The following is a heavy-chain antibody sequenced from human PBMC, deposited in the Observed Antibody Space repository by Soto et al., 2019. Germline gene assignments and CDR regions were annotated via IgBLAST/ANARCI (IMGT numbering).Heavy chain of an antibody. Sequence: PSETLSLTCAVSGGSISSGGYSWSWIRQPPGKGLEWIGYIYHSGSTNYNPSLKSRVTISVDTSKNQFSLKPSSVTAADTAVYYCARRYSSAFDIWGQGTMVT. CDR1: GGSISSGGYS. CDR2: IYHSGST. CDR3: ARRYSSAFDI. D-gene: IGHD6-13*01. J-gene: IGHJ3*02. V-gene: IGHV4-30-2*01.